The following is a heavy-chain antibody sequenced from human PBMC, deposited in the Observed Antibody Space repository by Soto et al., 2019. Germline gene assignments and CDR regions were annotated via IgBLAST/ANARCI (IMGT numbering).Heavy chain of an antibody. CDR1: GFSVSSKY. Sequence: GGSLRLSCAASGFSVSSKYMIWVRQAPGKGLEWVSAIYGGGNTYDADSVRGRFAISRDSSKNTVSLLMYSLRAEDTAVYYCAASVTTAGAFDFWGQGTLVTVSS. J-gene: IGHJ3*01. CDR2: IYGGGNT. D-gene: IGHD4-17*01. CDR3: AASVTTAGAFDF. V-gene: IGHV3-53*01.